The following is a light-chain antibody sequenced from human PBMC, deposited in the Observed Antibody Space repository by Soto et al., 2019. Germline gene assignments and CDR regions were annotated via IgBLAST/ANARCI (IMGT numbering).Light chain of an antibody. CDR1: QNITSY. CDR2: AAS. J-gene: IGKJ4*02. CDR3: QQTYTSPFT. V-gene: IGKV1-39*01. Sequence: DIQMTQSPSSLSASVGDRVTITCRASQNITSYLNWYQQKPGKAPKILIYAASSLQSKVPSRFSGSGAGTDFTLTINTLQPEDFAAYYCQQTYTSPFTFGGGTNVEIK.